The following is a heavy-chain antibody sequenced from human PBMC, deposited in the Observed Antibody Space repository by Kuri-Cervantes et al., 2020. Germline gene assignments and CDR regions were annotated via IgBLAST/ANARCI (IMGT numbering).Heavy chain of an antibody. V-gene: IGHV3-7*01. CDR3: ARDPGYCSGGSCYSELFDY. Sequence: GESLKISCAASGFTFSSYWMSWVRQAPGKGLEWVANIKQDGSEKYYVDSVKGRFTISRDNAKNSLYLQMNSLRAEDTAVYYCARDPGYCSGGSCYSELFDYWGQGTLVTVSS. CDR2: IKQDGSEK. J-gene: IGHJ4*02. CDR1: GFTFSSYW. D-gene: IGHD2-15*01.